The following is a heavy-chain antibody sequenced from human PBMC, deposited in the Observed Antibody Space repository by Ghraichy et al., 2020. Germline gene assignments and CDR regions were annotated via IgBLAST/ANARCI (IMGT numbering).Heavy chain of an antibody. CDR2: ISWDGGST. V-gene: IGHV3-43*01. Sequence: GGSLRLSCAASGFTFDDYTMHWVRQAPGKGLEWVSLISWDGGSTYYADSVKGRFTISRDNSKNSLYLQMNSLRTEDTALYYCAKDFIAAAGMVDYWGQGTLVTVSS. CDR1: GFTFDDYT. CDR3: AKDFIAAAGMVDY. D-gene: IGHD6-13*01. J-gene: IGHJ4*02.